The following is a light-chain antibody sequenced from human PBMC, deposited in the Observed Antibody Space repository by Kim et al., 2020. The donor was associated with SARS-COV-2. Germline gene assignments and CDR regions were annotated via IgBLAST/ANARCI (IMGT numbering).Light chain of an antibody. J-gene: IGLJ2*01. V-gene: IGLV2-8*01. CDR2: EVN. CDR3: NSYADTNNLI. CDR1: SSDVGGYNY. Sequence: GKSVTISCTGTSSDVGGYNYVSWYQHHPGKAPKLMIYEVNKRPSGVPDRFSGSKSGNTASLTVSGLQAEDEADYYCNSYADTNNLIFGGGTQLTVL.